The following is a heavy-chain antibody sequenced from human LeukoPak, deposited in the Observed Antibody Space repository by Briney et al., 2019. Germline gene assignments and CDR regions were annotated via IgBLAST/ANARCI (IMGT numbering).Heavy chain of an antibody. J-gene: IGHJ4*02. CDR1: GYTFTGYY. CDR2: INPNSGGT. Sequence: GAPVKVSCKASGYTFTGYYMHWVRQASGQGLEWMGWINPNSGGTNYAQKFQGRVTMTRDTSISTAYMELSRLRSDDTAVYYCARGNYDILTGYYIFDYWGQGTLVTVSS. D-gene: IGHD3-9*01. V-gene: IGHV1-2*02. CDR3: ARGNYDILTGYYIFDY.